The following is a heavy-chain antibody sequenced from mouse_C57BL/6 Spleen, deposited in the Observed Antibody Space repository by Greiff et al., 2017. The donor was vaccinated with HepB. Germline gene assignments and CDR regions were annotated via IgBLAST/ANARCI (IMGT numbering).Heavy chain of an antibody. V-gene: IGHV1-69*01. CDR3: ARPLYYYGSPYAMDY. CDR1: GYTFTSYW. J-gene: IGHJ4*01. Sequence: VQLQQPGAELVMPGASVKLSCKASGYTFTSYWMHWVKQRPGQGLEWIGEIDPSDSYTNYNQKFKGKSTLTVDKSSSTAYMQLSSLTSEDSAVYYCARPLYYYGSPYAMDYWGQGTSVTVSS. CDR2: IDPSDSYT. D-gene: IGHD1-1*01.